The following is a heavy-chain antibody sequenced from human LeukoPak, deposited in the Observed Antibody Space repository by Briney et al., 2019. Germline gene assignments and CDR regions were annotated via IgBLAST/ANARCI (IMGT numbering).Heavy chain of an antibody. J-gene: IGHJ4*02. CDR3: ARDSGYGGNYY. Sequence: PSETLSPTCTVSGGSISSYYWSWIRQPPGKGLEWIGYIYNSGSTNYNPSLKSRVTISVDTSKNQFSLKLTSVTAADTALYYCARDSGYGGNYYWGQGTLVTVSS. V-gene: IGHV4-59*01. D-gene: IGHD4-23*01. CDR2: IYNSGST. CDR1: GGSISSYY.